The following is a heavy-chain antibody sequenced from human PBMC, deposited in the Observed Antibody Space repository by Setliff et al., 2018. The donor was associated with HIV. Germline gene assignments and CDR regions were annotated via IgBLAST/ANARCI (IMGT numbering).Heavy chain of an antibody. V-gene: IGHV3-30*02. J-gene: IGHJ4*02. CDR1: AFEINGYA. Sequence: GGSLRLSCAVSAFEINGYAMHWVRQAPGTGLEWLAYIAYDSSLTYYADSVRDRFTVSRDNSKNTLYLQMNSLRDEDTAMYYCARLDFFDSSTYPPYDSWGQGTLVTVSS. CDR3: ARLDFFDSSTYPPYDS. CDR2: IAYDSSLT. D-gene: IGHD3-22*01.